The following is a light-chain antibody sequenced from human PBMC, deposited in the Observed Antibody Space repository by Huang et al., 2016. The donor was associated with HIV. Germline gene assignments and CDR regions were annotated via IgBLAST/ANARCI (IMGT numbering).Light chain of an antibody. CDR1: QDISDC. CDR3: QQCDNLPFT. CDR2: EAS. Sequence: DIQMTQSPSSLSASVGDRVTITCRASQDISDCLNWYQQKPGKAPILLIYEASNLEIGVPSRFSGSGSGRDFTFTINSLQPEDFAAYYCQQCDNLPFTFGPGTKVHI. J-gene: IGKJ3*01. V-gene: IGKV1-33*01.